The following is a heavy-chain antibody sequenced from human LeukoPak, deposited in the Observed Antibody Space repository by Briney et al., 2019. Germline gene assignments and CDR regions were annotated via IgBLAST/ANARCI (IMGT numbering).Heavy chain of an antibody. CDR2: MNPNSGNT. J-gene: IGHJ1*01. CDR1: GYTFTSYD. Sequence: ASVKVSCKASGYTFTSYDINWVRQATGQGLEWMGWMNPNSGNTGYAQKFQGRVTMTRNTSISTAYMELSSLRSEDTAVYYCARIEGDSIAARHEYFQHWGQGTLVTVSS. CDR3: ARIEGDSIAARHEYFQH. V-gene: IGHV1-8*01. D-gene: IGHD6-6*01.